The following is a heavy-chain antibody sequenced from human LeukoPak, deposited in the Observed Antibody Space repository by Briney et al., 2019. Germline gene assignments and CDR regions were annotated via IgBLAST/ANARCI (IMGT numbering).Heavy chain of an antibody. D-gene: IGHD3-16*01. CDR3: ARVWGVTGLLSDYYFDY. CDR1: GYTFTSYG. CDR2: ISAYNGNT. V-gene: IGHV1-18*01. Sequence: GASVKVSCKASGYTFTSYGISWVRQAPGQGLEWMGWISAYNGNTNYAQKLQGRVTMTTDTSTSTAYMELRSLRSDDTAVYYCARVWGVTGLLSDYYFDYWGQGTLVTVSS. J-gene: IGHJ4*02.